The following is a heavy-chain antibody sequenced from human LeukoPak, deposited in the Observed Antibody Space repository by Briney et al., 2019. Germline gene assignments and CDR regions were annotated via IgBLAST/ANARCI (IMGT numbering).Heavy chain of an antibody. CDR2: IYYDGSA. CDR3: ARQNYYDSSGHFDY. J-gene: IGHJ4*02. Sequence: SETLSLTCTVSGDSLVSSRYHWGWVRQPPGKAPEWIGSIYYDGSAYYNPSLKSRVIIFVDMSKNQFSLRLRSVTAADTAVYYCARQNYYDSSGHFDYWGQGTLVTVSS. V-gene: IGHV4-39*01. D-gene: IGHD3-22*01. CDR1: GDSLVSSRYH.